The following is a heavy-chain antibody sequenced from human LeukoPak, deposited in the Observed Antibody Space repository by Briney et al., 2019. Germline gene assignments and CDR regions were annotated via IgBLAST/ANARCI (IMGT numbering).Heavy chain of an antibody. J-gene: IGHJ4*02. V-gene: IGHV4-59*08. Sequence: SETLSLTCSVSGSSINSYYWSWIRQPPGKGLEWIGYIYSNGNTNYNPSLKSRVTISVEMSKNQFSLKLTSVTAADTAVYYCARREGVVTHFDYWGQGTLVTVSS. D-gene: IGHD2-15*01. CDR1: GSSINSYY. CDR3: ARREGVVTHFDY. CDR2: IYSNGNT.